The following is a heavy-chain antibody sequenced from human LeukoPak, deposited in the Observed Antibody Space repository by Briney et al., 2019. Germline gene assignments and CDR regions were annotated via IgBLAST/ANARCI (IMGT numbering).Heavy chain of an antibody. V-gene: IGHV4-4*02. CDR1: GGSISSSNW. D-gene: IGHD3-22*01. CDR3: ARGSRLPRGYYDSSGYYYYYFDY. Sequence: SGTLSLTCAVSGGSISSSNWWSWVRQPPGKGLEWIGEINHSGSTNYNPSLKSRVTISVDTSKNQFSLKLSSVTAADTAVYYCARGSRLPRGYYDSSGYYYYYFDYWGQGTLVTVSS. CDR2: INHSGST. J-gene: IGHJ4*02.